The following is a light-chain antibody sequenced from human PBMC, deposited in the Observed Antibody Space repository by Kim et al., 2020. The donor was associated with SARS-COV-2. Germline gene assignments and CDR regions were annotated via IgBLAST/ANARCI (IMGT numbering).Light chain of an antibody. CDR1: KLGDKY. J-gene: IGLJ2*01. CDR2: QDS. V-gene: IGLV3-1*01. Sequence: SYELTQPPSVSVSPGQTASITCSGDKLGDKYACWYQQKPGQSPVLVIYQDSKRPSGIPERFSGSNSGNTATLTISGTQAMDEADYYCQAWDSSTVVFGGGTQLPAL. CDR3: QAWDSSTVV.